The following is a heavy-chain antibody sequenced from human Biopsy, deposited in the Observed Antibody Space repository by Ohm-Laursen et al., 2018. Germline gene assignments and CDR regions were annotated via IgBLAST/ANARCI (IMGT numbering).Heavy chain of an antibody. CDR3: ATKLTGYFHH. D-gene: IGHD3-9*01. CDR2: NIPILGTG. J-gene: IGHJ1*01. CDR1: GDTFSNYG. V-gene: IGHV1-69*06. Sequence: SSVKVSCNAPGDTFSNYGVNWVRQAPGQGLEWLGGNIPILGTGNYAQKFQDRVTVAADTSTSTATMELRSLRSDDTAVYYCATKLTGYFHHWGQGTLVTVSS.